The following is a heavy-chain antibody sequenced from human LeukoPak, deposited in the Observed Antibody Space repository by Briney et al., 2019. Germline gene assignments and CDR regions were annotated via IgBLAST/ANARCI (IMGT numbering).Heavy chain of an antibody. V-gene: IGHV3-30-3*01. CDR3: ARGGLGAFDI. CDR2: ISYDGSNK. Sequence: GGSLRLSCAASGFTFSSYAMHWVRQAPGKGLEWVAVISYDGSNKYYADSVKGRFTISRDNSKNTPYLQMNSLRAEDTAVYYCARGGLGAFDIWGQGTMVTVSS. J-gene: IGHJ3*02. CDR1: GFTFSSYA.